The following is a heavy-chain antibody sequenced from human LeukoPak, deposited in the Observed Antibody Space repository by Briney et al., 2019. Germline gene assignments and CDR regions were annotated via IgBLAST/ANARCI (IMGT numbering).Heavy chain of an antibody. Sequence: SETLSLTCTVSGGSISSYYWSWIRQPARKGLEWIGRIYTSGSTNYNPSLKSRVTMSVDTSKNQFSLKLSSVTAADTAVYYCARILRVAATDAFDIWGQGTMVTVSS. CDR2: IYTSGST. CDR3: ARILRVAATDAFDI. CDR1: GGSISSYY. J-gene: IGHJ3*02. D-gene: IGHD2-15*01. V-gene: IGHV4-4*07.